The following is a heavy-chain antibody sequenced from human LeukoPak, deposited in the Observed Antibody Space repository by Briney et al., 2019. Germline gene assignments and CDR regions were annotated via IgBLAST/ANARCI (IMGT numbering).Heavy chain of an antibody. Sequence: GASVKVSCKASGYTFTGYYMHWVRQAPGQGLEWMGWINPNSGGTNYAQKFQGRVTMTRDTSISTAYMELSRLRSDDTAVYYCARGIDFWSGYLLSPCDYWGQGTLVTVSS. CDR3: ARGIDFWSGYLLSPCDY. D-gene: IGHD3-3*01. CDR1: GYTFTGYY. CDR2: INPNSGGT. J-gene: IGHJ4*02. V-gene: IGHV1-2*02.